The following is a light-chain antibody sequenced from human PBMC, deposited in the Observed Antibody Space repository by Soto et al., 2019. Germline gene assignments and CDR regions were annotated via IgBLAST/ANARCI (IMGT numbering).Light chain of an antibody. CDR3: SSSTRSSPPNV. Sequence: QSVLTQPASVSGSPGQSITISCTGTSSDVGHYNYVSWYQQHPGKAPKVVIYDVSKRPSGISNRFSGSKSGNTASLTISGLQAEDEADYYCSSSTRSSPPNVFGTGTKVPVL. J-gene: IGLJ1*01. V-gene: IGLV2-14*01. CDR2: DVS. CDR1: SSDVGHYNY.